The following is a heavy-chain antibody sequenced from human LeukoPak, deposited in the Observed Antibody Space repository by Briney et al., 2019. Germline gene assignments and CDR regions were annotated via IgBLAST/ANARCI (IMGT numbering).Heavy chain of an antibody. CDR3: ARIPSGDYERYYFDY. J-gene: IGHJ4*02. D-gene: IGHD4-17*01. Sequence: TLSLTCGVSGGAITNYYWNWIRQPPGKALEWLARIDWDDDKYYSTSLKTRLTISKDTSKNQVVLTMTNMDPVDTATYYCARIPSGDYERYYFDYWGQGTLVTVSS. CDR2: IDWDDDK. CDR1: GGAITNYYW. V-gene: IGHV2-70*11.